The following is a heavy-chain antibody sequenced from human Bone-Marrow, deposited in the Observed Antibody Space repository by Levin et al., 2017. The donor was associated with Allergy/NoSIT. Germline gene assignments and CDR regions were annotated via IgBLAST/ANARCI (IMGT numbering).Heavy chain of an antibody. Sequence: PGGSLRLSCAASGFTFSSYAMHWVRQAPGKGLEWVAVISYDGSNKYYADSVKGRFTISRDNSKNTLYLQMNSLRAEDTAVYYCARLRRAVADYWGQGTLVTVSS. V-gene: IGHV3-30-3*01. J-gene: IGHJ4*02. D-gene: IGHD6-19*01. CDR1: GFTFSSYA. CDR3: ARLRRAVADY. CDR2: ISYDGSNK.